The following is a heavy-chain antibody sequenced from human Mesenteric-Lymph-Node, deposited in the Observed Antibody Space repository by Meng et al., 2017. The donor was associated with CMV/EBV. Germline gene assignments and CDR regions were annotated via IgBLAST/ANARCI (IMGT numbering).Heavy chain of an antibody. CDR3: ARLYKWWFDP. J-gene: IGHJ5*02. CDR2: IYYSGST. Sequence: GSLRLSCIVSGGSISTNSYYWGWIRQPPGKGLEWIGYIYYSGSTNYNPSLKSRVTISVDTSKNQFSLKLSSVTAADTAVYYCARLYKWWFDPWGQGTLVTVSS. D-gene: IGHD1-1*01. CDR1: GGSISTNSYY. V-gene: IGHV4-61*05.